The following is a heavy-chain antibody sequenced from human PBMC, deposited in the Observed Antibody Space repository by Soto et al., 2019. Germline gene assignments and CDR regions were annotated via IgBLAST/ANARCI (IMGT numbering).Heavy chain of an antibody. CDR3: ARDNRMVRGPYYYYGMDV. Sequence: ASVKVSCKASGYTFTSYAMHWVRQAPGQRLEWMGWINAGNGNTKYSQKFQGRVTITRDTSASTAYMELSSLRSEDTAVYYCARDNRMVRGPYYYYGMDVWGQGTTVTVSS. CDR2: INAGNGNT. V-gene: IGHV1-3*01. J-gene: IGHJ6*02. CDR1: GYTFTSYA. D-gene: IGHD3-10*01.